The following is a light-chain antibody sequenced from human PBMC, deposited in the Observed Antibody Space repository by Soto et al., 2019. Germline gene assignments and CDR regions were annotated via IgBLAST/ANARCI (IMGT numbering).Light chain of an antibody. J-gene: IGKJ5*01. V-gene: IGKV1-9*01. CDR3: PQLNTYPIT. Sequence: IQLTQSPSSLSASVGDRVTITCRASQGISSYLAWYQQKPGKAPKLLIYGASTLEGGVPFRFSGSGSGTDFTLTISSLQPEDFANYYCPQLNTYPITFGQGTRLEIK. CDR1: QGISSY. CDR2: GAS.